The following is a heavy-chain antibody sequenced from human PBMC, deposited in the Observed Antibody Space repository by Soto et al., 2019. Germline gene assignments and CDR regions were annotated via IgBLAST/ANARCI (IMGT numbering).Heavy chain of an antibody. CDR3: ARDAETAIAVAQDY. Sequence: GGSLRLSCAASGFTFSSYAMSWVRQAPGKGLVWVSRINSDGGSTSYADSVKGRFTISRDNAKNTLYLQLNSLRAEDTAVYYCARDAETAIAVAQDYWGQGTLVTVSS. D-gene: IGHD6-19*01. CDR1: GFTFSSYA. J-gene: IGHJ4*02. CDR2: INSDGGST. V-gene: IGHV3-74*01.